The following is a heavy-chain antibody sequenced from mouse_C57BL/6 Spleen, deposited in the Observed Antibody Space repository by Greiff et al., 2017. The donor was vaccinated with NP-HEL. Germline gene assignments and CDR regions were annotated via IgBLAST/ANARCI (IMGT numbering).Heavy chain of an antibody. Sequence: DVMLVESGGGLVQPGGSLSLSCAASGFTFTDYYMSWVRQPPGKALEWLGFIRNKANGYTTEYSASVKGRFTISRDNSQSILYLQMNALRAEDSATYYCARYRGGGFAYWGQGTLVTVSA. CDR3: ARYRGGGFAY. CDR1: GFTFTDYY. CDR2: IRNKANGYTT. J-gene: IGHJ3*01. V-gene: IGHV7-3*01.